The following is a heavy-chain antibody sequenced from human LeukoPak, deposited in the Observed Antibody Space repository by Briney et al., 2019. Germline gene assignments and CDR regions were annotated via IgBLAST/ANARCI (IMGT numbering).Heavy chain of an antibody. CDR2: ISGSGGST. Sequence: PPGGSLRLSCAGSGFTFSSYAMSWVRQAPGKGLEWVSAISGSGGSTYYADSVKGRFTISRDNSKNTLYLQMNSLRAEDTAVYYCAKDQQWLVAPDYYFDYWGQGTLVTVSS. CDR3: AKDQQWLVAPDYYFDY. V-gene: IGHV3-23*01. J-gene: IGHJ4*02. CDR1: GFTFSSYA. D-gene: IGHD6-19*01.